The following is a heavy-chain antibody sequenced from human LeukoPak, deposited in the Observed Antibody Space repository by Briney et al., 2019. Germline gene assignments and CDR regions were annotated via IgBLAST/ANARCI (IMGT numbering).Heavy chain of an antibody. CDR2: ISGSGGST. V-gene: IGHV3-23*01. CDR1: GFTFSSYA. Sequence: GGSLRLSCAASGFTFSSYAMSWVRQAPGKGLEWVSAISGSGGSTYYADSVKGRFTISRDNSKNTLYLQMNSLRAEDTAVYYCAKSTLLLWFGELGAHDYWGQGTLVTVSS. J-gene: IGHJ4*02. D-gene: IGHD3-10*01. CDR3: AKSTLLLWFGELGAHDY.